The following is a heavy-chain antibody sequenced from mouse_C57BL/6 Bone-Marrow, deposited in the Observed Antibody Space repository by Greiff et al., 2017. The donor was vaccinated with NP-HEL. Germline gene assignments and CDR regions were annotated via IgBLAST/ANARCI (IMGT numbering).Heavy chain of an antibody. J-gene: IGHJ3*01. Sequence: EVQGVESGGGLVKPGGSLKLSCAASGFTFSDYGMHWVRQAPEKGLEWVAYISSGSSTIYYADTVKGRFTISRDNAKNTLFLQMTSLRSEDTAMYYCAKETHYYGSSWGFAYWGQGTLVTVSA. D-gene: IGHD1-1*01. CDR2: ISSGSSTI. CDR1: GFTFSDYG. CDR3: AKETHYYGSSWGFAY. V-gene: IGHV5-17*01.